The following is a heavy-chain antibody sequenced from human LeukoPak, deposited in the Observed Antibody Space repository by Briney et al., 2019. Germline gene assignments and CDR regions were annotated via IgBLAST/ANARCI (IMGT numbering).Heavy chain of an antibody. D-gene: IGHD6-13*01. Sequence: GASVKVSCKASGGTFSSYAISWVRQAPGQGLEWMGGIIPIFGTANYAQKFQGRVTITADKSTSTAYMELSSLRSEDTAVYYCARDVVSSSSWYYYYYSMDVWGKGTTVTVSS. J-gene: IGHJ6*04. CDR2: IIPIFGTA. CDR1: GGTFSSYA. V-gene: IGHV1-69*06. CDR3: ARDVVSSSSWYYYYYSMDV.